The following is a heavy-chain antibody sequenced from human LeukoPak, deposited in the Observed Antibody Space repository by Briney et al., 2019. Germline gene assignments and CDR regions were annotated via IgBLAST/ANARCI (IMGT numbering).Heavy chain of an antibody. J-gene: IGHJ5*02. CDR3: ARAPPLGYSRGGGRFDP. CDR1: GGSISSYY. V-gene: IGHV4-59*01. Sequence: PSETLSLTCTVSGGSISSYYWSWIRQPPGKGLEWIGYIYYSGSTNYNPSLKSRVTISVDTSKNQFSLKLSSVTAADTAVYYCARAPPLGYSRGGGRFDPWGQGPLAPVS. D-gene: IGHD6-13*01. CDR2: IYYSGST.